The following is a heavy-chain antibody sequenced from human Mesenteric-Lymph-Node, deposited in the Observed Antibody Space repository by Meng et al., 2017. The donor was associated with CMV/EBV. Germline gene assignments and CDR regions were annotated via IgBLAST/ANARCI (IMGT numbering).Heavy chain of an antibody. J-gene: IGHJ4*02. CDR2: IWYDGSNK. CDR3: AKDLYGGSYYPRPFDY. V-gene: IGHV3-33*06. CDR1: GFTFSSYG. D-gene: IGHD1-26*01. Sequence: GGSLRLSCAASGFTFSSYGMHWVRQAPGKGLEWVAVIWYDGSNKYYADSLKGRFTISRDNSKDTLYLQMNSLRADDTAVYYCAKDLYGGSYYPRPFDYWGQGTLVTVSS.